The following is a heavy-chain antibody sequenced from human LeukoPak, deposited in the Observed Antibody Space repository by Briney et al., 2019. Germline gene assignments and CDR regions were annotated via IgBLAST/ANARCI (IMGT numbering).Heavy chain of an antibody. CDR1: GFTFSSYG. J-gene: IGHJ3*02. V-gene: IGHV3-33*06. D-gene: IGHD3-22*01. CDR2: IWYDGSNK. CDR3: AKDGDYYDSSGYSEGAFDI. Sequence: GGSLRLSCAASGFTFSSYGMHWVRQAPGKGLEWVAVIWYDGSNKYYADSVKSRFTISRDNSKNTLYLQMNSLRAEDTAVYYCAKDGDYYDSSGYSEGAFDIWGQGTMVTVSS.